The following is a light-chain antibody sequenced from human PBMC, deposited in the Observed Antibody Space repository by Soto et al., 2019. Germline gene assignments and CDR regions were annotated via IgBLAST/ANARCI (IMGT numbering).Light chain of an antibody. CDR1: KNDVGFYDF. Sequence: QSALTQPPSASGSPGQSVTISCTGTKNDVGFYDFVSWYQHHPGKAPRLIIYEVVQRPSGVPDRFSGSKSGNTASLTVSGXQAADEADYFCKSYAGSNTYVFGSGTKVTVL. J-gene: IGLJ1*01. CDR3: KSYAGSNTYV. V-gene: IGLV2-8*01. CDR2: EVV.